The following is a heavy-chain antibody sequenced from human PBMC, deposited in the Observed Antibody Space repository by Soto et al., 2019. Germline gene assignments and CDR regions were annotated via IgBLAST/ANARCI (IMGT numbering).Heavy chain of an antibody. J-gene: IGHJ4*02. V-gene: IGHV3-23*05. CDR1: GFSFSSGDA. CDR3: VKARYVSHRGYFDY. Sequence: EVQLLDSGGGLVHPGGSLRLSCAASGFSFSSGDAMSWVRQAPGKGLEWVSTIDDSGSGTFYADCVKGRFTISRDNSKNTLWLQMNSRGADDTARYFCVKARYVSHRGYFDYWGQGTLVTVSS. CDR2: IDDSGSGT. D-gene: IGHD3-16*01.